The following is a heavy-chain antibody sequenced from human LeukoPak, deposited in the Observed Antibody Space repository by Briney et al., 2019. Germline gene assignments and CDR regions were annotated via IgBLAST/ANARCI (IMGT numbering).Heavy chain of an antibody. CDR2: ISAYNGNT. Sequence: ASVKVSCKASGYTFTSYGISWVRQAPGQGLEWMGWISAYNGNTNYAQKLQGRVTMTTDTSTSTAYMELRSLRSDDTAVYYCARVFMNTAMETIDYWGQGTLVTVSS. CDR1: GYTFTSYG. CDR3: ARVFMNTAMETIDY. J-gene: IGHJ4*02. V-gene: IGHV1-18*01. D-gene: IGHD5-18*01.